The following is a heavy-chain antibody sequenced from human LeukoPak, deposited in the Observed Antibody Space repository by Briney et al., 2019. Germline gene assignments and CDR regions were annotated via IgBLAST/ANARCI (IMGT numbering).Heavy chain of an antibody. Sequence: SETLSLTCIVSGGSISGGGFYWSWLRLHPGKGLVWLAYIYDNGSTYYNPSLKSRLIISIDTSKNQFSLQLSSVTAADTALYFCARGPTLQDAFDIWGQGTLVTVSS. D-gene: IGHD2/OR15-2a*01. J-gene: IGHJ3*02. CDR2: IYDNGST. CDR3: ARGPTLQDAFDI. V-gene: IGHV4-31*03. CDR1: GGSISGGGFY.